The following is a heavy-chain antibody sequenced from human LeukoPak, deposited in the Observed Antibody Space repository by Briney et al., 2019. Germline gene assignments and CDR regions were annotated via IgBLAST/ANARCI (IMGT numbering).Heavy chain of an antibody. CDR2: IYYSGST. J-gene: IGHJ5*02. V-gene: IGHV4-59*01. CDR3: ARDGSEWFDP. CDR1: GGSISSYY. Sequence: PSETLSLTCTVSGGSISSYYWSWIRQPPGKGLEWIGYIYYSGSTNYNPSLKSRVTISVDTSKNQFSLKLSSVTAADTAVYYFARDGSEWFDPWGQGTLVTVSS.